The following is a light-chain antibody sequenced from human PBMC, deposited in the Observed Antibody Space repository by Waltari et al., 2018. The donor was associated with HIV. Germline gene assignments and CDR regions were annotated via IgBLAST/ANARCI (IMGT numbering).Light chain of an antibody. V-gene: IGLV1-44*01. CDR3: ATWDDSLKGYV. CDR1: RSNIGSNT. CDR2: SNN. J-gene: IGLJ1*01. Sequence: QSVLTQPPSASGTPGQRVTISCSGSRSNIGSNTVNWYQQPPGTAPKVFIHSNNQRPSGVPDRFSGSKSGTSASLAISGLQSEDEADYYCATWDDSLKGYVFGAGTKVTVL.